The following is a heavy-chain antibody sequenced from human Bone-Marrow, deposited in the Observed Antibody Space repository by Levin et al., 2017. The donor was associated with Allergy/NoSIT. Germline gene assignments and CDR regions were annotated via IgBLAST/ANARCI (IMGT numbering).Heavy chain of an antibody. V-gene: IGHV3-23*01. CDR2: ISGSGGST. CDR3: ATFGVTGL. CDR1: GFTQSTYA. Sequence: GGSLRLSCVASGFTQSTYAMTWVRQAPGKGLEWVSGISGSGGSTYYADSVKGRFTISRDNWQNTLYLQMNSLRAEDTAVYHCATFGVTGLWGQGTLVTVSS. D-gene: IGHD7-27*01. J-gene: IGHJ4*02.